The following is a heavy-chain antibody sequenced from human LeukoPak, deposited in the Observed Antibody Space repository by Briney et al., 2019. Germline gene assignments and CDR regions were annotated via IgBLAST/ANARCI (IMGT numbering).Heavy chain of an antibody. CDR1: RFTFSSYP. V-gene: IGHV3-23*01. D-gene: IGHD6-25*01. CDR2: ISENGGTA. Sequence: GGSLRLSCAASRFTFSSYPVSWVRQAPGRGLEWVSPISENGGTANYADSAKGRFTISRDNSKNTLYLQMNTLRAEDTAVYYCASPGAAAAAPGFDYWGQGTLVTVSA. CDR3: ASPGAAAAAPGFDY. J-gene: IGHJ4*02.